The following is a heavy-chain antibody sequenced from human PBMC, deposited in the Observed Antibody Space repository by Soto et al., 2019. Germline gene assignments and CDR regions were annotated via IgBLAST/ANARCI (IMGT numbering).Heavy chain of an antibody. D-gene: IGHD3-10*01. J-gene: IGHJ4*02. CDR2: ISAYNGNT. CDR3: ARRFYGSGSYGIDS. Sequence: ASVKVSCKASGYTFTSYGISWVRQAPGQGLEWMGWISAYNGNTNYAQKVQGRVTMTTDTSTSTAYMELRSLRSDDTAVYYCARRFYGSGSYGIDSWGQGTLVTVPQ. CDR1: GYTFTSYG. V-gene: IGHV1-18*01.